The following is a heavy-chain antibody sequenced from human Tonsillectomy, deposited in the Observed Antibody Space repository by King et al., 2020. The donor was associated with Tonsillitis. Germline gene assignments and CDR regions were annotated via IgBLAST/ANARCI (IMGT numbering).Heavy chain of an antibody. J-gene: IGHJ4*02. CDR2: INWNGGST. V-gene: IGHV3-20*04. CDR1: GFTFDDYG. D-gene: IGHD5-12*01. Sequence: VQLVESGGGAVRPGGSLRLSCAASGFTFDDYGMSWVRQAPGKGLEWVSGINWNGGSTVYAESVKGRFTISRDNARNSLYLQMNSLRAEDTALYYCARSRMSWLRSGFDYWGQGSLVTVSS. CDR3: ARSRMSWLRSGFDY.